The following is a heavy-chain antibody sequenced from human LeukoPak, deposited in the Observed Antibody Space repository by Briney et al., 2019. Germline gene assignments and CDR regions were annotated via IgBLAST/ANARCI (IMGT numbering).Heavy chain of an antibody. D-gene: IGHD3-22*01. V-gene: IGHV4-39*01. Sequence: SETLSLTCTVSGGSISRSSFYWGWIRQSPRKGLEWIASIYYSGSTYYNPSLKSRVTISVDTSKNQFSLKLSSVTAADTAVYYCARATWLPVGLYYYDSSGYYYYFDYWGQGTLVTVSS. CDR1: GGSISRSSFY. J-gene: IGHJ4*02. CDR3: ARATWLPVGLYYYDSSGYYYYFDY. CDR2: IYYSGST.